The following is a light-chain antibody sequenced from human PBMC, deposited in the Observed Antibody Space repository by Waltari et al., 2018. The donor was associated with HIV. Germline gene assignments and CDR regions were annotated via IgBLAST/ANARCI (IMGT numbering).Light chain of an antibody. CDR3: HQYNNWPYT. CDR1: QSVNTN. CDR2: GAS. V-gene: IGKV3-15*01. Sequence: MMQSPDILPVSPGEGVTLTCRASQSVNTNVAWYQQRPGQAPRLLIYGASTRAAGFPARFSGGGSGTEFTLTISSLQSEDFALYFCHQYNNWPYTFGQ. J-gene: IGKJ2*01.